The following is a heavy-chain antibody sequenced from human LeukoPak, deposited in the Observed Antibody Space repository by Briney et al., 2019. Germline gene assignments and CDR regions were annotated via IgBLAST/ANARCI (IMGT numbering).Heavy chain of an antibody. V-gene: IGHV4-61*02. CDR1: GGSISSGSYY. Sequence: PSQTLSLTCTVSGGSISSGSYYWSWIRQPAGKGLEWIGRIYTSGSTNYNPSLKSRVTISVDTSKNQFSLKLSSVTAADTAVYYCARTPYSGSYSYFDYWGQGTLVTVSS. CDR3: ARTPYSGSYSYFDY. CDR2: IYTSGST. J-gene: IGHJ4*02. D-gene: IGHD1-26*01.